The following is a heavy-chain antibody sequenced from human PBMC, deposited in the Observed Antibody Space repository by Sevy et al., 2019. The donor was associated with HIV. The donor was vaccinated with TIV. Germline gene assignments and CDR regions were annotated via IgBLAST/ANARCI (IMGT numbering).Heavy chain of an antibody. CDR2: ISHTGDNI. J-gene: IGHJ4*02. CDR3: AGRKVGDFWSGSLRGPWAGGPLFDY. D-gene: IGHD3-3*01. V-gene: IGHV3-23*01. Sequence: GGSLRLSCAASGITFSSYAVTWVRQAPGKGLEWVSSISHTGDNIYYADSVRGRFTISRDNSKRTLDLHMSSLRAEDTAVYYCAGRKVGDFWSGSLRGPWAGGPLFDYWGQGTLVTVSS. CDR1: GITFSSYA.